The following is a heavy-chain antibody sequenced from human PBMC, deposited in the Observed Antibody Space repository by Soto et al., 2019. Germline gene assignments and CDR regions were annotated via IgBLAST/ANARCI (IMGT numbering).Heavy chain of an antibody. CDR2: INNTGGA. CDR1: GGSVRREGLY. Sequence: PSETLSLTCFVAGGSVRREGLYWGWLRQPPGEGLEWIGAINNTGGAEYNPSLKSPVPINLAPTRRKLSLTPWSVTAADTAVYFCTRIKFNSDYGVQGRFYYNGVDVWGQGKTVTVSS. D-gene: IGHD5-12*01. CDR3: TRIKFNSDYGVQGRFYYNGVDV. J-gene: IGHJ6*02. V-gene: IGHV4-61*08.